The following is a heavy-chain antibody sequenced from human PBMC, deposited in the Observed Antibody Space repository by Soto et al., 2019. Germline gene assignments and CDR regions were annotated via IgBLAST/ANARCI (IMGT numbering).Heavy chain of an antibody. CDR2: ITNSGGNT. Sequence: GGSLRLSCGASRFTFSSYIMNWVRQAPGRGLEWVAAITNSGGNTYYADSVKGRFTISRDNSKSTLYLQMNSLRAEDTAVYYCARVQYSSACYDYWGQGTLVTVSS. J-gene: IGHJ4*02. CDR1: RFTFSSYI. CDR3: ARVQYSSACYDY. V-gene: IGHV3-23*01. D-gene: IGHD3-22*01.